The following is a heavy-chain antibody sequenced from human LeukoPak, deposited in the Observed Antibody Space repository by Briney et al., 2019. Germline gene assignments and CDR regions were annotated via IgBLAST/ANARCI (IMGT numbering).Heavy chain of an antibody. Sequence: GRSLRLSCAASGFTFSSYAMSWVRQAPGNGLEWVSAISGSGGSTYYADSVKGRFTIFRDNSKNTLYLQMNSLRAEDTAVYYCAKEGQTAVDYYYYGMDVWGQGTTVTVSS. CDR3: AKEGQTAVDYYYYGMDV. V-gene: IGHV3-23*01. J-gene: IGHJ6*02. CDR1: GFTFSSYA. D-gene: IGHD2-21*02. CDR2: ISGSGGST.